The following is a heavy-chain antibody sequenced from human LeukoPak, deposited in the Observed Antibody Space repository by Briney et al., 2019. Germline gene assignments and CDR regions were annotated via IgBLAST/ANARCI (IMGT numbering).Heavy chain of an antibody. V-gene: IGHV3-48*03. CDR1: AFPFSSYE. CDR3: AREKIPALVFDP. CDR2: ISGSSGNI. Sequence: SGGSLRLSCAASAFPFSSYEMHWLRHAPGKGLEWVAHISGSSGNILYSDAVMGRFSVSRDNANNVLYLQMSSLGVEDTAVYYCAREKIPALVFDPWGQGTLVAVSP. D-gene: IGHD6-13*01. J-gene: IGHJ5*02.